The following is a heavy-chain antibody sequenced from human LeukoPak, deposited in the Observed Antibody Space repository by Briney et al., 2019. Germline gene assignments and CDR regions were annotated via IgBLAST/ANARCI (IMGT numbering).Heavy chain of an antibody. J-gene: IGHJ3*02. Sequence: ASVKVSCKASGYTFTSYGISWVRQAPGQGLEWMGWISAYNGNTNYAQKLQGRVTMTTDTSTSTAYMELRSLRSDDTAVYYCARDSDRYYDFWSGYYTWDDAFDIWGQGTMVTVSS. CDR2: ISAYNGNT. CDR3: ARDSDRYYDFWSGYYTWDDAFDI. D-gene: IGHD3-3*01. V-gene: IGHV1-18*01. CDR1: GYTFTSYG.